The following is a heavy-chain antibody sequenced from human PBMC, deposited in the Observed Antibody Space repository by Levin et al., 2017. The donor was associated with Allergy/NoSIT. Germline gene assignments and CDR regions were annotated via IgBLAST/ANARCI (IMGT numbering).Heavy chain of an antibody. CDR3: ARDLPSIAAAPDNWFDP. J-gene: IGHJ5*02. Sequence: GESLKISCAASGFTFSDYYMSWIRQAPGKGLEWVSYISSSGSTIYYADSVKGRFTISRDNAKNSLYLQMNSLRAEDTAVYYCARDLPSIAAAPDNWFDPWGQGTLVTVSS. CDR1: GFTFSDYY. V-gene: IGHV3-11*01. D-gene: IGHD6-13*01. CDR2: ISSSGSTI.